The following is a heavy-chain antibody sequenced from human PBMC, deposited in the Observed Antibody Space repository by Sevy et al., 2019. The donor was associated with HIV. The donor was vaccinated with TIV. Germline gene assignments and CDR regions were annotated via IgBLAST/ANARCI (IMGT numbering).Heavy chain of an antibody. V-gene: IGHV1-2*06. D-gene: IGHD6-13*01. CDR1: GYTFTGYY. Sequence: ASVKVSCKASGYTFTGYYMHWVRQAPGQGLEWMGRINPNSGGTNYAQKFQGRVTMTRDRSISTAYMELSRLRSDDTAVYYWPREENIAAAPFWSNWFDPWGQGTLVTVSS. CDR2: INPNSGGT. CDR3: PREENIAAAPFWSNWFDP. J-gene: IGHJ5*02.